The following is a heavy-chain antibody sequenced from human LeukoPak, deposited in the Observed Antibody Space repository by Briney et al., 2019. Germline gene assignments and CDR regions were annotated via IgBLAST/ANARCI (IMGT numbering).Heavy chain of an antibody. CDR2: IIPILGIA. CDR3: ARRAVAGTFWYFDY. D-gene: IGHD6-19*01. CDR1: GCTCRSYA. V-gene: IGHV1-69*04. J-gene: IGHJ4*02. Sequence: GASVKVSCQPSGCTCRSYAISWVRQAPGQGLEWMGRIIPILGIANYAQKFQGRVTITADKSTSAAYTELSSVRSEDTAVYYCARRAVAGTFWYFDYWGEGTPFTVSS.